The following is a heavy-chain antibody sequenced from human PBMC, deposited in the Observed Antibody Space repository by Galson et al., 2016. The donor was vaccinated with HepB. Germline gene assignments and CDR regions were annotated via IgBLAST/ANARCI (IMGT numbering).Heavy chain of an antibody. V-gene: IGHV3-30*04. CDR3: ARDQNRHYSSGWGYYYYGLDV. Sequence: SLRLSCAASGFTFSSYAMHWVRQAPGKGLEWVAVISYDGSNKYYADSVKGRFTISRDNSKNTLYLQMNSLRAEDTAVYDCARDQNRHYSSGWGYYYYGLDVWGQGTTVTVSS. D-gene: IGHD6-19*01. J-gene: IGHJ6*02. CDR2: ISYDGSNK. CDR1: GFTFSSYA.